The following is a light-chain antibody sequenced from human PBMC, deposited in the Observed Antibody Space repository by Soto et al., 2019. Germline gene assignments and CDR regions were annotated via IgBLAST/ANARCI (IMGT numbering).Light chain of an antibody. CDR3: CSYAGSYTWV. V-gene: IGLV2-11*01. Sequence: QSARTQPRSVSGSPGQSVTISCTGTSSDVGGYNYVSWYRQHPGKAPKLMIYDVSKRPSGVPDRFSGSKSGNTASLTISGLQAEDEADYYCCSYAGSYTWVFVPGTKLTVL. J-gene: IGLJ1*01. CDR1: SSDVGGYNY. CDR2: DVS.